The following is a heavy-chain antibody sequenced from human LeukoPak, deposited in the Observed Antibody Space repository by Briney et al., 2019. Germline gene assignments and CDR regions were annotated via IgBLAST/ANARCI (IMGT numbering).Heavy chain of an antibody. J-gene: IGHJ6*01. CDR1: GFTVSSYD. CDR3: ARSYSTHRFGMDV. Sequence: GGSLRLSCAASGFTVSSYDMTWVRQAPGKGLEWVSVIYSGGSTSYAASLRGGVAISRDNSKNTVFLQMNSVRAADTAVYYCARSYSTHRFGMDVWGQGTTVTVSS. V-gene: IGHV3-66*01. CDR2: IYSGGST. D-gene: IGHD4-11*01.